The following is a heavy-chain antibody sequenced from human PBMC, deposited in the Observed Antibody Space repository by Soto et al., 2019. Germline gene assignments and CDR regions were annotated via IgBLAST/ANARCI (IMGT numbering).Heavy chain of an antibody. V-gene: IGHV1-69*01. CDR1: GGTFSSYA. D-gene: IGHD2-15*01. Sequence: QVQLVQSGAEVKKPGSSVKVSCKASGGTFSSYAISWVRQAPGQGLEWMGGIIPIFGTANYAQKFQGRVTITADESTSTAYMELSSLRSEDTAVYHCARVVYCSGGSCYFGFDYWGQGTLVTVSS. CDR3: ARVVYCSGGSCYFGFDY. J-gene: IGHJ4*02. CDR2: IIPIFGTA.